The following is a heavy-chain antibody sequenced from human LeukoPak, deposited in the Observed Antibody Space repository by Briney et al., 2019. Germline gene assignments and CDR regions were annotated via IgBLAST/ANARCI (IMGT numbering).Heavy chain of an antibody. V-gene: IGHV1-24*01. CDR3: AKDPLYDFWSGYDY. CDR1: GYTLTELS. Sequence: ASVKVSCKVSGYTLTELSMHWVRQAPGKGLEWMGGFDPEDGETIYAQKFQGRVTMTEDTSTDTAYMELSSLRSEDTAVYYCAKDPLYDFWSGYDYWGQGTLVTVSS. J-gene: IGHJ4*02. D-gene: IGHD3-3*01. CDR2: FDPEDGET.